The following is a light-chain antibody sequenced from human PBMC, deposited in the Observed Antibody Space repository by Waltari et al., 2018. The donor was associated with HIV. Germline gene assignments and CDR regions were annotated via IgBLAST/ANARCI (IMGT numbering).Light chain of an antibody. CDR3: QQYISSPYT. Sequence: EIVLTQSPGTLSLSPGERATLSCRASQSISRTYLAWYQQKPGQAPRLFIYDASSRATGIPDRFSGSGSGTDFTLTISRLEPEDFAVYYCQQYISSPYTFGQGTKLEIK. CDR2: DAS. J-gene: IGKJ2*01. CDR1: QSISRTY. V-gene: IGKV3-20*01.